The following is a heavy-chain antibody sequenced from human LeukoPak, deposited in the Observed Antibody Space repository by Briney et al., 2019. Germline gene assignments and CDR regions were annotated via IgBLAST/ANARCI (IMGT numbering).Heavy chain of an antibody. V-gene: IGHV4-39*01. D-gene: IGHD3-9*01. CDR2: IYYSGTT. J-gene: IGHJ2*01. CDR3: ARQYIDILTGYYRGELYWFFDL. Sequence: PSETPSLTCTVSGGLISISTYYWGWIRQPPGKGLEWIGSIYYSGTTHYNPSLKSRVTTAVDTSKNQFSLKLSSVTAADTAVYYCARQYIDILTGYYRGELYWFFDLWGRGTLVTVSS. CDR1: GGLISISTYY.